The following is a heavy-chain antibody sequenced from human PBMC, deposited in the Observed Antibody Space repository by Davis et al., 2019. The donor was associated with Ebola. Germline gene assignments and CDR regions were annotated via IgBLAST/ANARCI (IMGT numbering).Heavy chain of an antibody. CDR3: ARHVNGDFWYFDL. V-gene: IGHV3-53*01. CDR2: IYRDERT. D-gene: IGHD4-17*01. J-gene: IGHJ2*01. CDR1: GFIVSDKY. Sequence: GGSLRLSCAASGFIVSDKYMSWVRQAPGKGLEWVSVIYRDERTYYADSVKGRFTVSRDNSENMLYLQISTLRAEDTAVYYCARHVNGDFWYFDLWGRGTRVTVSS.